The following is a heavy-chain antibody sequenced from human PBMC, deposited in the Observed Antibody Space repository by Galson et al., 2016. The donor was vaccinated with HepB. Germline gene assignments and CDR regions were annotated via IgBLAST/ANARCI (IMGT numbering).Heavy chain of an antibody. CDR2: INGNAGST. J-gene: IGHJ4*02. V-gene: IGHV3-23*01. CDR1: GFTFSTYA. D-gene: IGHD4-23*01. Sequence: SLRLSCAASGFTFSTYAMSWVRQAPGKGLEWVSGINGNAGSTSYVDSVKGRFTISRDNSKNTLYLQMNSLRADDTAVYYCAKSLHGGNFWGQGNLVTVSS. CDR3: AKSLHGGNF.